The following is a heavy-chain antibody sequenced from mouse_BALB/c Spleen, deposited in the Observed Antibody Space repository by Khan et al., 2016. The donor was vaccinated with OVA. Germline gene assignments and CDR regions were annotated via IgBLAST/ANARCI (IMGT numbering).Heavy chain of an antibody. Sequence: VQLQQSGAELVRPGVSVKISCKGSGYTFTDFTMHWVKQSHAKSLEWIGVISTYYGDATYNQKFKGKATMTVDKASRTAYMELARLTSEDSAISYCARGGGGNRFADWGQGTLVTVSA. CDR2: ISTYYGDA. CDR1: GYTFTDFT. V-gene: IGHV1S137*01. CDR3: ARGGGGNRFAD. J-gene: IGHJ3*01.